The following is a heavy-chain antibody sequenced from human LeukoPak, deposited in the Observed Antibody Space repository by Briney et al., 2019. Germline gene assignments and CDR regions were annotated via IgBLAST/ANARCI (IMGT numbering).Heavy chain of an antibody. V-gene: IGHV4-39*01. J-gene: IGHJ4*02. CDR2: IYYSGST. Sequence: PSETLSLTCTVSGGSISSSSYYWGWIRQPPGKGLEWIGSIYYSGSTYYNPSLKSRVTISVDTSKNQFSLKLSSVTAADTAVYYCATEGVVIEVFDYWGQGTLVTVSS. CDR1: GGSISSSSYY. D-gene: IGHD3-22*01. CDR3: ATEGVVIEVFDY.